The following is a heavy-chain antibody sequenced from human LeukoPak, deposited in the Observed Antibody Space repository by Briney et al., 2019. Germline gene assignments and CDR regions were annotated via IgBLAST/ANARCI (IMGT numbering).Heavy chain of an antibody. CDR1: GFTFITYV. J-gene: IGHJ4*02. D-gene: IGHD6-19*01. V-gene: IGHV3-23*01. CDR3: ARGKQWLTY. CDR2: ISGSGDST. Sequence: PGGSLRLSCAASGFTFITYVMSWVRQAPGKGLEWVSAISGSGDSTYYADSVKGRFTISRDNSKSTLYLQMNSLRAEDTALYYCARGKQWLTYWGQGTLVTVSS.